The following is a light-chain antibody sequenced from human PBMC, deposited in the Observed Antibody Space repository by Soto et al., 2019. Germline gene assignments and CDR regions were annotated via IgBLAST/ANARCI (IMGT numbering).Light chain of an antibody. Sequence: EIVLTQSPGTLSLSPGERATLSCRASQSGGSSFLAWYQQRPGQGPRLLIYGASSRATGIPDRFSGSGSGTDFTLSISRLEPEDFAVYYCQQYGSSPRTFGQGTKVEIK. CDR1: QSGGSSF. CDR2: GAS. J-gene: IGKJ1*01. CDR3: QQYGSSPRT. V-gene: IGKV3-20*01.